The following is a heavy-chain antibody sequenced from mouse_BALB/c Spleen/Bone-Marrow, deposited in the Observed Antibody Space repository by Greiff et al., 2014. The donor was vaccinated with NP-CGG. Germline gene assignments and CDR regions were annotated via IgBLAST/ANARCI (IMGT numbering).Heavy chain of an antibody. CDR2: IYPGSGGN. Sequence: EVQLVESGPVFVKPGTSVKISCKASGYTFTSYYMHWVKLSPGKSLEWIGYIYPGSGGNHNNEKFKTKATLTVDTSSSTAYMQRSSLAAEDAALYYGARDGNWPFADWGQGTLVTVSS. CDR1: GYTFTSYY. V-gene: IGHV1S29*02. CDR3: ARDGNWPFAD. D-gene: IGHD4-1*01. J-gene: IGHJ3*01.